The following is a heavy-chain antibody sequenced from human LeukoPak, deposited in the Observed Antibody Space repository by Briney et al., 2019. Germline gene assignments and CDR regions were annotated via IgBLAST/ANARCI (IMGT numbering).Heavy chain of an antibody. CDR3: ARDKLDYYDSSGYWYAFDI. D-gene: IGHD3-22*01. V-gene: IGHV3-30-3*01. J-gene: IGHJ3*02. CDR2: ISYDGSNK. Sequence: PGRSLRLSCAASGFTFSSYAMHWVRQAPGKGLEWVAVISYDGSNKYYADSVKGRFTISRDNSKSTLYLQMNSLRAEDTAVYYCARDKLDYYDSSGYWYAFDIRGQGTMVTVSS. CDR1: GFTFSSYA.